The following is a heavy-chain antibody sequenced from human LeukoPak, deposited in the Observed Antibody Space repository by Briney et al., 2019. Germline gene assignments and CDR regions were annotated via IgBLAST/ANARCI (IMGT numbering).Heavy chain of an antibody. V-gene: IGHV3-7*03. D-gene: IGHD4-23*01. J-gene: IGHJ4*02. CDR3: VRGGWELDY. CDR2: IKEDGTQK. CDR1: GFNFQYYW. Sequence: GGSLRLSCAASGFNFQYYWMAWVRQAPGMGLEWGAHIKEDGTQKFYVDSVRGRFTISKDDAKNALYLQMSSLRDDDTGIYYCVRGGWELDYWGQGTLVTVSS.